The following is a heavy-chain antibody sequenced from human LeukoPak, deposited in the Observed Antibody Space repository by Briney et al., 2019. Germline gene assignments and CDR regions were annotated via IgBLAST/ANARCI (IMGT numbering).Heavy chain of an antibody. Sequence: GGSLRLSCAASGFTFSSYGMHWVRQAPGKGLEWVSVIWYDGSNNYYADSVKGRFTISRDNSKNTLYLQMNSLRAEDTAVYYCAKVMLAYCGGDCTLDAFDIWGQGTLVTVSS. CDR1: GFTFSSYG. V-gene: IGHV3-33*06. CDR2: IWYDGSNN. D-gene: IGHD2-21*02. CDR3: AKVMLAYCGGDCTLDAFDI. J-gene: IGHJ3*02.